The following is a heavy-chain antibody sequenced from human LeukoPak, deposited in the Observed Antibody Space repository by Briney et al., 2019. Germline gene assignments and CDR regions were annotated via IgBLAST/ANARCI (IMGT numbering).Heavy chain of an antibody. CDR1: GYVFTDYS. D-gene: IGHD1-1*01. J-gene: IGHJ5*02. CDR2: INPKSGGT. V-gene: IGHV1-2*02. CDR3: SRGSITNWNWFDP. Sequence: ASVKVSCKASGYVFTDYSIHWVRQAPGQGLEWVGWINPKSGGTNSAQKFQGRVTMTRDTSITTAYMELSRLTSDGTAVYYCSRGSITNWNWFDPWGQGTLVTVSS.